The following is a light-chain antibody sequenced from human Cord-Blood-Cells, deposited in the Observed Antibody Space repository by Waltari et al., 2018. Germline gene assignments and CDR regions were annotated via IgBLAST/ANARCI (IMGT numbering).Light chain of an antibody. Sequence: DIQLTQSPSPVPASVGDRVTLSCRASQGISSWVAWYQQKPGKAPKLLIYAASSWQSGVPTRFSGSGSGTDFTLTISSLQPEDFATYYCQQTNSFPLTFGGGTKVEIK. V-gene: IGKV1-12*01. J-gene: IGKJ4*01. CDR2: AAS. CDR3: QQTNSFPLT. CDR1: QGISSW.